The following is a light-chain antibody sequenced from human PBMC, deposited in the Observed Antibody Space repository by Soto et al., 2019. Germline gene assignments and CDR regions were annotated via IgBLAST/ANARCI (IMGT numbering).Light chain of an antibody. CDR3: SSYTSKSSLI. CDR1: STDVGSHYL. V-gene: IGLV2-14*02. Sequence: QSALTQPASVSGSPGQSITISCTGTSTDVGSHYLVSWYQQHPGRAPQLIIYEVRNRPSGISFRFSGSKSGNTASLTISGLQAEDEADYYCSSYTSKSSLIFGGGTKVTVL. J-gene: IGLJ2*01. CDR2: EVR.